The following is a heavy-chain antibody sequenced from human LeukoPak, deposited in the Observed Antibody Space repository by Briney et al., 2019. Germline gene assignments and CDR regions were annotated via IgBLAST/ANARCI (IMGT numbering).Heavy chain of an antibody. CDR2: ISSSSSYI. CDR1: GFTFSSYS. Sequence: GGSLRLSCAASGFTFSSYSMNWVRQAPGKGLEWVSSISSSSSYIYYADSVKGRFTISRDNAKNSLYLQMNSLRAEDTAVYYCATESSGWYRGDYWGQGTLVTVSS. D-gene: IGHD6-19*01. V-gene: IGHV3-21*01. CDR3: ATESSGWYRGDY. J-gene: IGHJ4*02.